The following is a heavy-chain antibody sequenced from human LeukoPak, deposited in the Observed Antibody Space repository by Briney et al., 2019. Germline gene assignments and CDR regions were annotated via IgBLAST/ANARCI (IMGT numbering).Heavy chain of an antibody. CDR1: GYTFRDYY. D-gene: IGHD5-24*01. V-gene: IGHV3-11*01. J-gene: IGHJ4*02. CDR3: AKDDAWLQYND. CDR2: ISSRGNLI. Sequence: GGSLRLSCAASGYTFRDYYMSWIRQAPGKGLEWVSYISSRGNLIYYADSVKGRFTISRDNAKNSLYLQINSLRDEDTAVYYCAKDDAWLQYNDWGQGTLVTVSS.